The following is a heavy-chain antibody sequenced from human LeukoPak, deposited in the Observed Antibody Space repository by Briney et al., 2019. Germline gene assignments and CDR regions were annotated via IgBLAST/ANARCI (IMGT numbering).Heavy chain of an antibody. CDR2: ISGSGGST. CDR3: AKCLLLRSDDYAPFDY. Sequence: GGSLRLSCAASGFTCSSYAMNWVRQAPGKGLEWVSAISGSGGSTYSADSVKGRFTISRDNSKNTLYLQMNSLRVEDTAVYFCAKCLLLRSDDYAPFDYWGQGTLVTVSS. D-gene: IGHD4-17*01. J-gene: IGHJ4*02. V-gene: IGHV3-23*01. CDR1: GFTCSSYA.